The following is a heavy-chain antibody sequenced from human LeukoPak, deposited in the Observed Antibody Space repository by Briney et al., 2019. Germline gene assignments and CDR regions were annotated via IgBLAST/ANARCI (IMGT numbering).Heavy chain of an antibody. CDR3: AKRYNYAFDI. D-gene: IGHD5-24*01. J-gene: IGHJ3*02. CDR2: ISYDGSNK. Sequence: GGSLRLSCAASGFTFSSYAMHWVRQAPGKGLEWVAVISYDGSNKYYADSVKGRFTISRDNSKNTLYLQMNSLRAEDTAVYYCAKRYNYAFDIWGQGTMVTVSS. CDR1: GFTFSSYA. V-gene: IGHV3-30-3*02.